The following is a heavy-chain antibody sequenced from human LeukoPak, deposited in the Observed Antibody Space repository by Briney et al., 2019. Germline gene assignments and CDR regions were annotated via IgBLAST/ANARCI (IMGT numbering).Heavy chain of an antibody. V-gene: IGHV3-23*01. CDR3: AKGGWGTVLDY. J-gene: IGHJ4*02. Sequence: GGSLRLSCAVSGFTFSSYWMHWVRQAPGKGLEWVSTISGSGDSTYYSDSVKGRFTISRDNSENTLYLQLNSLRAEDTAVYYCAKGGWGTVLDYWGQGTLVTVSP. CDR1: GFTFSSYW. CDR2: ISGSGDST. D-gene: IGHD3-16*01.